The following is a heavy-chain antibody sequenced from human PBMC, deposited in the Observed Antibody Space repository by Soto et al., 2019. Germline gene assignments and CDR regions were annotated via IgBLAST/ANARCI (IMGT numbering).Heavy chain of an antibody. CDR2: ISWDGGST. V-gene: IGHV3-43*01. J-gene: IGHJ4*02. D-gene: IGHD6-13*01. CDR3: AEVRPIAAAHGPFDY. CDR1: GFTFDDYT. Sequence: GGSLRLSCAASGFTFDDYTMHWVRQAPGKGLEWVSLISWDGGSTYYADSVKGRFTISRDNSKNSLYLQMNSLRTEDTALYYCAEVRPIAAAHGPFDYWGQGTLVTVSS.